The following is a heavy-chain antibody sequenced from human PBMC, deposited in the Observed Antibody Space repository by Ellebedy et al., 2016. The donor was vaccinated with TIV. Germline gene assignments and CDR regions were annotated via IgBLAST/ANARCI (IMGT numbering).Heavy chain of an antibody. CDR1: GFTLSAFA. CDR3: AKGSSSGFNYDRVGCAS. CDR2: INADATST. V-gene: IGHV3-23*01. D-gene: IGHD3-16*01. Sequence: GGSLRLSCAASGFTLSAFAIHWVRQAPGKGLEWVSVINADATSTYYADSVKGRFTISRDNSKNTLFLQMNSLRAEDTAVYYFAKGSSSGFNYDRVGCASWGQGILVTVSS. J-gene: IGHJ5*02.